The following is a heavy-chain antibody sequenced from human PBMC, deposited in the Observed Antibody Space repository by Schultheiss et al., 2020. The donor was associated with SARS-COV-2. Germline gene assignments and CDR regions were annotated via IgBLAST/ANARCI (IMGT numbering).Heavy chain of an antibody. CDR3: ARRYSGYDYWFDP. Sequence: SETLSLTCAVSGYSISSGYYWGWIRQPPGKGLEWIGSIYYSGSTYYNPSLKSRVTISVDTSKNQFSLKLSSVTAADTAVYYCARRYSGYDYWFDPWGQGTLVTVSS. V-gene: IGHV4-38-2*01. CDR1: GYSISSGYY. CDR2: IYYSGST. D-gene: IGHD5-12*01. J-gene: IGHJ5*02.